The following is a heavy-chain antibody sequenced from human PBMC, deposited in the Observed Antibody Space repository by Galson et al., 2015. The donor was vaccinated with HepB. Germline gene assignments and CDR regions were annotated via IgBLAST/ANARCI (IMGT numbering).Heavy chain of an antibody. V-gene: IGHV3-74*01. D-gene: IGHD3-22*01. CDR1: GFTFSSYW. Sequence: SLRLSSAASGFTFSSYWMHWVRQAPGKGLVWVSRINSDGSSTSYADSVKGRFTISRDNAKNTLYLQMNSLRAEDTAVYYCAREGDYYDSSGFYYYYGMDVWGQGTTVTVSS. CDR3: AREGDYYDSSGFYYYYGMDV. CDR2: INSDGSST. J-gene: IGHJ6*02.